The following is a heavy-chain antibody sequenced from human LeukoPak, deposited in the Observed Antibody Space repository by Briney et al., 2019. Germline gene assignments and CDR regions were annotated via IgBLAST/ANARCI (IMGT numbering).Heavy chain of an antibody. V-gene: IGHV3-74*01. Sequence: GGSLRLSCAASGFTFSSYWMHWVRQAPGKGLVWVSGINTDGSSTSYAGSVKGRFTISRDNAKNTLYLQMNSLRAEDTALYYCYGANADHWGQGTLVTVSS. CDR1: GFTFSSYW. CDR2: INTDGSST. J-gene: IGHJ1*01. CDR3: YGANADH. D-gene: IGHD4-23*01.